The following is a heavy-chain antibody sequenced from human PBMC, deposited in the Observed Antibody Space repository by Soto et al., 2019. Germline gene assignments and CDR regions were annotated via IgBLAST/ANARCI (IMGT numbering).Heavy chain of an antibody. CDR3: ARIRRYAPIDY. V-gene: IGHV2-26*01. CDR1: GFSLSNARMG. J-gene: IGHJ4*02. Sequence: QVTLKESGPVLVKPTETLTLTCTVSGFSLSNARMGVSWIRQPPGKALEWLAHIFSNDEKSYSTSLNSRLTISRHTSKSQLVLPMTNMDPVDTATYYCARIRRYAPIDYWGQGTLVTVSS. D-gene: IGHD5-12*01. CDR2: IFSNDEK.